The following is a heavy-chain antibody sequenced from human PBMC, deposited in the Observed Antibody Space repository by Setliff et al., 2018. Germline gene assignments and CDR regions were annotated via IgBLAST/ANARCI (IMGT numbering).Heavy chain of an antibody. CDR1: GYTFSNYG. V-gene: IGHV1-18*01. D-gene: IGHD3-22*01. J-gene: IGHJ4*02. CDR3: ARINFYVSSGYYYAPDF. CDR2: ISGYDGNT. Sequence: ASVKVSCKTSGYTFSNYGVSWVRQAPGQGLEWMGWISGYDGNTKYAQNLHGRVTMTTDTSTTTAYMELRSLRSDDTAVYYCARINFYVSSGYYYAPDFWGKGTLVTV.